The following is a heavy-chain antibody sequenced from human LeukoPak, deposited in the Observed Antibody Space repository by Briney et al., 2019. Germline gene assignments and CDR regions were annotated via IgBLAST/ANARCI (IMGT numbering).Heavy chain of an antibody. V-gene: IGHV4-59*01. CDR1: GGSLSSYY. J-gene: IGHJ6*02. Sequence: SETLSLTCTVSGGSLSSYYWSWIRQPPGKGLEWIGYIYYSGSTNYNPSLKSRVTISVDTSKNQFSLKLSSVTAADTAVYYCAREGHYYGMDVWGQGTTVTVSS. CDR2: IYYSGST. CDR3: AREGHYYGMDV.